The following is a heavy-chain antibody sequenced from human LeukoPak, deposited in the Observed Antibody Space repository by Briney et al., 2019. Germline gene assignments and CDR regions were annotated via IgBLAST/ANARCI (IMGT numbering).Heavy chain of an antibody. CDR3: AKAQTRESMDV. V-gene: IGHV4-34*01. J-gene: IGHJ6*04. Sequence: PSETLSLTCGVYGGSFTGYHWTWIRQPPGKGLEWIGEINHSGSTNYNPSLKSRVTILIDTSKNQFSLKLSSVTAADTAVYYCAKAQTRESMDVWGRGTTVTVSS. D-gene: IGHD4-23*01. CDR2: INHSGST. CDR1: GGSFTGYH.